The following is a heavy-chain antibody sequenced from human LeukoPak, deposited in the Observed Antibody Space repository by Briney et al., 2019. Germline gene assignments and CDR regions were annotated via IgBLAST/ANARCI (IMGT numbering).Heavy chain of an antibody. CDR2: INHSGST. J-gene: IGHJ4*02. V-gene: IGHV4-34*01. Sequence: SETLSLTCAVYGGSFSGYYWSWIRQPPGKGLEWIGEINHSGSTNYNPSLKSRVTISLDTSKNQFSLKLSSVTAADTAVYYCARGRYDILTGYYRPSRGNLFDYWGQGTLVTVSS. D-gene: IGHD3-9*01. CDR3: ARGRYDILTGYYRPSRGNLFDY. CDR1: GGSFSGYY.